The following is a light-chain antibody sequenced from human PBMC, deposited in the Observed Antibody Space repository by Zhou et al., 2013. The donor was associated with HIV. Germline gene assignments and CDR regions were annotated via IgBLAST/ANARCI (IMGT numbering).Light chain of an antibody. Sequence: DIQMTQSPSSLSASVGDRVTITCQASQDISNYLNWYQQKPGKAPKLLIYDASNLETGVPSRFSGSGSGTDFTFTISSLQPEDIATYYCQQYDNLPPGTFGGGTKGGDQT. J-gene: IGKJ4*01. CDR2: DAS. CDR3: QQYDNLPPGT. CDR1: QDISNY. V-gene: IGKV1-33*01.